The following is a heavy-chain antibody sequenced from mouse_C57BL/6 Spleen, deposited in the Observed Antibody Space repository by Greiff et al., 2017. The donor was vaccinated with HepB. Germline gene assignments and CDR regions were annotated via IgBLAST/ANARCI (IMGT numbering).Heavy chain of an antibody. V-gene: IGHV1-18*01. D-gene: IGHD1-1*01. CDR2: INPNNGGT. CDR3: ARITTVVAQWYFDV. CDR1: GYTFTDYN. Sequence: EVQLQQSGPELVKPGASVKIPCKASGYTFTDYNMDWVKQSHGKGLEWIGDINPNNGGTIYNQKFKGKATLTVDKSSSTAYMELRSLTSEDTAVYYCARITTVVAQWYFDVWGTGTTVTVSS. J-gene: IGHJ1*03.